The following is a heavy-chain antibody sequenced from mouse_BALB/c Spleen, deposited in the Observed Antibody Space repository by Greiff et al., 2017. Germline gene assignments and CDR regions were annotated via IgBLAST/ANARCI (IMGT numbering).Heavy chain of an antibody. J-gene: IGHJ2*01. CDR3: ARHSAIEYYGSSYEGYYIDY. Sequence: EVKLVESGGGLVQPGGSLKLSCAASGFTFSSYTMSWVRQTQEKRLEWVAYISNGGGSTYYPDTVKGRFTISRDNAKNTLYLQMSSLKSEDTAMYYCARHSAIEYYGSSYEGYYIDYWGQGTTLTVSS. V-gene: IGHV5-12-2*01. CDR1: GFTFSSYT. CDR2: ISNGGGST. D-gene: IGHD1-1*01.